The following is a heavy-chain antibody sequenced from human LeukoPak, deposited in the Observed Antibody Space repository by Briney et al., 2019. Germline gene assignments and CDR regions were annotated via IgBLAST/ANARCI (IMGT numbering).Heavy chain of an antibody. V-gene: IGHV4-59*01. CDR2: IYYSWTT. CDR1: GGSISSYY. Sequence: SETLSLTCTVSGGSISSYYWSWIRQPPGKGLEWIGYIYYSWTTNYNPSLKSRVTISVDTSKSQFSLKRSSVTAADTAVYYCARGVYIAAAQYGYWGQGTLVTVSS. CDR3: ARGVYIAAAQYGY. J-gene: IGHJ4*02. D-gene: IGHD6-13*01.